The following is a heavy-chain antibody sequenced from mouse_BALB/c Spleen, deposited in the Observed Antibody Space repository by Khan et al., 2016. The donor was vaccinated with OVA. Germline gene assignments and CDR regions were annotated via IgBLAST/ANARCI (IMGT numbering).Heavy chain of an antibody. D-gene: IGHD4-1*01. CDR3: ADHLTGSWAY. J-gene: IGHJ3*01. CDR2: ISSGGDYT. Sequence: EVELVESGGDLVKPGGSLKLSCAASGFTFSSYSMSWVRQTPDKRLEWVASISSGGDYTYYPDSVKGRFTISRDNAKNTLYLQMSDLKSEDTAMYYCADHLTGSWAYWGQGTLVTGSA. CDR1: GFTFSSYS. V-gene: IGHV5-6*01.